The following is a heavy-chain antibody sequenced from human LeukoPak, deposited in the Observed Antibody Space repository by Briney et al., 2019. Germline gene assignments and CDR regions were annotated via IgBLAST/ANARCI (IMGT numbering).Heavy chain of an antibody. V-gene: IGHV3-11*01. CDR3: ARDRYDYVWGSYRDY. J-gene: IGHJ4*02. CDR2: ISSSGSTI. CDR1: GFTFSDYY. D-gene: IGHD3-16*02. Sequence: GGSLRLSCAASGFTFSDYYMSWIRQAPGKGLEWVSYISSSGSTIYYADSVKGRFTISRDNAKNSLYLQMNSLRAEDTAVYYCARDRYDYVWGSYRDYWGQGTLVTVSS.